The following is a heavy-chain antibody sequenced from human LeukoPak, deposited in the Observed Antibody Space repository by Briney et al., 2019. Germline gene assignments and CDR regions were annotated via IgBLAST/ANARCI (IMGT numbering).Heavy chain of an antibody. D-gene: IGHD6-13*01. CDR1: GGSTSTYY. CDR2: IYYSGST. V-gene: IGHV4-59*01. CDR3: ARSEGYNSSWSL. J-gene: IGHJ4*02. Sequence: SETLSLTCTVSGGSTSTYYWNWIRQPPGKGMEWIGYIYYSGSTNYNPSLKNRVTISVVTSKNQFSLKLNSVTAADTAVYYCARSEGYNSSWSLWGQGTLVTVSS.